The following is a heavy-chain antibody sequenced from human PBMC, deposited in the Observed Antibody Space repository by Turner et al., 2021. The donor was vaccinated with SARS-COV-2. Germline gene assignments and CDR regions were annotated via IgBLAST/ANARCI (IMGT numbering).Heavy chain of an antibody. J-gene: IGHJ4*02. Sequence: EVQLVESGGGLVQPGGSVRLSCAASGFTFSSYWMSWVRQAQGKGLEWVANIKQDGSEKYYVDSVKGRFTISRDNAKNSLYLQMNSLRAEDTAVYYCARLHTSSWYFDYWGQGTLVTVSS. V-gene: IGHV3-7*03. D-gene: IGHD6-13*01. CDR3: ARLHTSSWYFDY. CDR1: GFTFSSYW. CDR2: IKQDGSEK.